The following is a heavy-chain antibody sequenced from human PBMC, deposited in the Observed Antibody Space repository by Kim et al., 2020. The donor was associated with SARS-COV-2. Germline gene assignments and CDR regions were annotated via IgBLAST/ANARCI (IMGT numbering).Heavy chain of an antibody. CDR2: TYYRSKWYR. Sequence: SQTLSLTCAISGDRVSSASAAWNWIRQSPSRCLEWLGRTYYRSKWYRDYAVSLKSRLSINADTTKNQFSLQLNSVTPEDTALSYCVREHKLIVAAGFDYWGQGTLVTVSS. CDR1: GDRVSSASAA. CDR3: VREHKLIVAAGFDY. V-gene: IGHV6-1*01. D-gene: IGHD6-13*01. J-gene: IGHJ4*02.